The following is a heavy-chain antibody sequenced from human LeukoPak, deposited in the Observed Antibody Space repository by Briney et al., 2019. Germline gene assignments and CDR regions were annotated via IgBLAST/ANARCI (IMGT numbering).Heavy chain of an antibody. CDR2: LYSGSDT. CDR3: ARVGDRFHWYLDL. CDR1: GVTLSTNY. Sequence: PGGALRLSCAASGVTLSTNYMNWVRQAPGKGLEWVSILYSGSDTYYADSVKGRFTISRDSSKNILSLQMTNLRAEDTAVYYCARVGDRFHWYLDLWGRGTLVTVSS. D-gene: IGHD3-10*01. J-gene: IGHJ2*01. V-gene: IGHV3-53*01.